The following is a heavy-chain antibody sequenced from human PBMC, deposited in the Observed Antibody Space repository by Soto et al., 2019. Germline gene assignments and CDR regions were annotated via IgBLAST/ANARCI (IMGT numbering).Heavy chain of an antibody. CDR1: GFTFGDYA. CDR3: TRGGLVIAAAGTRHWFDP. J-gene: IGHJ5*02. CDR2: IRSKAYGGTT. Sequence: PGGSLRLSCTASGFTFGDYAMSWVRQAPGKGLEWGGFIRSKAYGGTTEYAAYVKGRFTISRDDSKSIAYLQTNSLKTEDTAVYYCTRGGLVIAAAGTRHWFDPWGQGTLVTVSS. V-gene: IGHV3-49*04. D-gene: IGHD6-13*01.